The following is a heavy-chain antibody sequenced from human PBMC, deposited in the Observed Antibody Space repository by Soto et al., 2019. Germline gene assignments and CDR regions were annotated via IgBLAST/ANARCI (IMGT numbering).Heavy chain of an antibody. J-gene: IGHJ6*02. CDR3: ARANAIAVAGKYYYYYYGMDV. D-gene: IGHD6-19*01. CDR2: INPSGGST. CDR1: GYTFTSYY. Sequence: ASVKVSCKASGYTFTSYYMHWVRQAPGQGLEWMGIINPSGGSTSYAQKFQGRVTMTRDTSTSTVYMELSSLRSEDTAVYYCARANAIAVAGKYYYYYYGMDVWGQGTTVTVSS. V-gene: IGHV1-46*01.